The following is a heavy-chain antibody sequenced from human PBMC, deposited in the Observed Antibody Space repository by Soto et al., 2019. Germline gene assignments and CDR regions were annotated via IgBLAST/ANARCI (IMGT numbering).Heavy chain of an antibody. CDR1: GGSFSGYY. V-gene: IGHV4-34*01. J-gene: IGHJ5*02. CDR3: ATLPPRIEVTVLPIPT. Sequence: SETLSLTCAVYGGSFSGYYWSWIRPPPGKGLEWIGEINHSGSTNYNPSLRGRVTISVDKSNNQFSLKMRYLTAADTAVYYCATLPPRIEVTVLPIPTWGQGTLVTVSS. CDR2: INHSGST. D-gene: IGHD2-2*02.